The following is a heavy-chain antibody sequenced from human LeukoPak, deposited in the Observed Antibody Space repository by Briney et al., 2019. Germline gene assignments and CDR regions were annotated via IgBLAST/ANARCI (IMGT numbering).Heavy chain of an antibody. D-gene: IGHD2-2*01. V-gene: IGHV1-18*01. Sequence: ASVKVSCKTSNYTFTNYGIIWVRQAPGQGLEWMGWISAYTGITSFAQKFQGRVTMTTDTSTSTAYMELRSLRSDDTAVYYCARDLIYTTSWYDHWGQGTLVTVSS. J-gene: IGHJ5*02. CDR3: ARDLIYTTSWYDH. CDR1: NYTFTNYG. CDR2: ISAYTGIT.